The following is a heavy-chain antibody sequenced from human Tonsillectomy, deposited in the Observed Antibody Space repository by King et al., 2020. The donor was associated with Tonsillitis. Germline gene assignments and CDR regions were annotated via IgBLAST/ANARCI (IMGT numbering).Heavy chain of an antibody. CDR1: GGSINRGNYY. J-gene: IGHJ6*03. Sequence: QLQESGPGLVKPSQTLSLTCTVSGGSINRGNYYWSWIRQPPGKGLEWIGNIYYSGSTNYNPSLKSGVTISVDMSKNQFSLKLSSVTAADTAVYYWARGMYDIVVVPAAIRHYYYMDVWGKGTTVTVSS. CDR3: ARGMYDIVVVPAAIRHYYYMDV. V-gene: IGHV4-30-4*01. CDR2: IYYSGST. D-gene: IGHD2-2*02.